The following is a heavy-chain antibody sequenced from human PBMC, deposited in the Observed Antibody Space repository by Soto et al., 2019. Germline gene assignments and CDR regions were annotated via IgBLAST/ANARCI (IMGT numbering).Heavy chain of an antibody. CDR2: IYYSGST. CDR3: AREKYHCSSTSCYNWFDP. D-gene: IGHD2-2*01. V-gene: IGHV4-59*01. J-gene: IGHJ5*02. CDR1: GGSISSYY. Sequence: SETLSLTCTVSGGSISSYYWSWIRQPPGKGLEWIGYIYYSGSTNYNPSLKSRVTISVDTSKNQFSLKLSSVTAADTAVYYCAREKYHCSSTSCYNWFDPWGQGTLVTVSS.